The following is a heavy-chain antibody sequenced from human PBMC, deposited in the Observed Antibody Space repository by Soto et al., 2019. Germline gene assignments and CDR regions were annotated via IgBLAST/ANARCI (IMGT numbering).Heavy chain of an antibody. V-gene: IGHV3-33*01. J-gene: IGHJ4*02. CDR2: IWYDGSNK. CDR1: GFTFSSYG. Sequence: GGSLRLSCAASGFTFSSYGMHWVRQAPGKGLEWVAVIWYDGSNKYYADSVKGRFTISRDNSKNTLYLQMNSLRAEDTAVYYCARVGEDYGDYFDYWGQGTLVTVSS. CDR3: ARVGEDYGDYFDY. D-gene: IGHD4-17*01.